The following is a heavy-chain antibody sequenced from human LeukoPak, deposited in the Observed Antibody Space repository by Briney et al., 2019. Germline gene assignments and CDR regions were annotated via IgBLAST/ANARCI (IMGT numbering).Heavy chain of an antibody. Sequence: GGSLRLSCAASGFTFSSYGMHWVRQAPGKGLEWVAVIWYDGSNKYYADSVKGRFSISRDNSKNTLYMQMNSLRAEDTAVYYCARMVLWFGEPPGWFDPWGQGTLVTVSS. CDR2: IWYDGSNK. CDR3: ARMVLWFGEPPGWFDP. V-gene: IGHV3-33*01. CDR1: GFTFSSYG. J-gene: IGHJ5*02. D-gene: IGHD3-10*01.